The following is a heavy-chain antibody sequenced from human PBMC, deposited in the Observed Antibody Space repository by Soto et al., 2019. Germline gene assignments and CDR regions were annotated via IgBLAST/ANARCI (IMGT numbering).Heavy chain of an antibody. D-gene: IGHD2-2*01. CDR3: ASDSLICRTTSCWDY. Sequence: PGGSLRLSCEASGFTFSAYAMSWVRQAPGKGLEWVSYISSTSSLIYYADSVKGRFTISRGNAKSSLYLEMSSLRAEDTALYYCASDSLICRTTSCWDYWGQGTPVTVSS. V-gene: IGHV3-48*01. CDR1: GFTFSAYA. CDR2: ISSTSSLI. J-gene: IGHJ4*02.